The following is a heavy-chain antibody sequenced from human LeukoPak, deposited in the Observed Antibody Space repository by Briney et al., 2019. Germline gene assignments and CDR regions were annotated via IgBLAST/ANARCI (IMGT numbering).Heavy chain of an antibody. V-gene: IGHV3-48*01. Sequence: PGGSLRLSCAASGFTFSNYNTNWVRQAPGKGLEWVSYISSSSSTIYYADSVKGRFTISRDNAKNSLYLQMNSLRAEDTAVYYCASLYGEILDYWGQGTLVTVSS. J-gene: IGHJ4*02. CDR3: ASLYGEILDY. D-gene: IGHD4-17*01. CDR2: ISSSSSTI. CDR1: GFTFSNYN.